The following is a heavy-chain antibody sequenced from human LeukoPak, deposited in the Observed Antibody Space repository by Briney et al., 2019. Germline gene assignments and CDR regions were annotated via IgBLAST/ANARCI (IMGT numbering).Heavy chain of an antibody. CDR1: GFTFDDYA. J-gene: IGHJ3*02. CDR3: AKDLGLLGMGIDAFDI. D-gene: IGHD7-27*01. CDR2: ISWNSGSI. Sequence: GRSLRLSCAASGFTFDDYAMHWVRQAPGKGLEWVSGISWNSGSIGYADSVKGRFTISRDNAKNSLYLQMNSLRAEDTALYYCAKDLGLLGMGIDAFDIWGQGTMVTVSS. V-gene: IGHV3-9*01.